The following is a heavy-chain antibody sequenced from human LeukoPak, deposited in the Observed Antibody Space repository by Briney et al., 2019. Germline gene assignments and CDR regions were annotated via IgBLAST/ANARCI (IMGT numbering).Heavy chain of an antibody. J-gene: IGHJ6*02. CDR2: LNSDGTTT. CDR1: GFTLSSYR. V-gene: IGHV3-74*01. CDR3: ARGGGGMNV. Sequence: GWSLRLSCAASGFTLSSYRMHWVRQAPGKGLVWVSRLNSDGTTTNYADSVKGRFTISRDNGKNTLYLQMNSLRAEDTAVYYWARGGGGMNVWGQGTTVTVSS. D-gene: IGHD1-26*01.